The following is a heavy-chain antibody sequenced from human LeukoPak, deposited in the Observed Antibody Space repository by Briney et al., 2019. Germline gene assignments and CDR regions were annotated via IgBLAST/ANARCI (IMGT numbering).Heavy chain of an antibody. CDR1: GFTFSSYG. CDR2: ISGRSSST. D-gene: IGHD3-22*01. J-gene: IGHJ4*02. V-gene: IGHV3-23*01. CDR3: AKASAMIVVVSKHFDY. Sequence: GGSLRLSCAASGFTFSSYGMNWVRQAPGKGLEWVSGISGRSSSTYYADSVKGRFTISRDNSKNTLYLQMNSLRAEDTAVYYCAKASAMIVVVSKHFDYWGQGTLVTVSS.